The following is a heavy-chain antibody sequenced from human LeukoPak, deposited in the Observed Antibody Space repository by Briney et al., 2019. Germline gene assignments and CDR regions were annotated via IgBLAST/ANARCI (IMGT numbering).Heavy chain of an antibody. V-gene: IGHV3-21*01. CDR3: ARDRSLYCSSTSCPLLDY. Sequence: AGGSLRLSCAASGFTFSSYSMNWVRQAPGKGLEWVSSISSSSSYIYYADSVKGRFTISRDNAKNSLYLQMNSLRAGDTAVYYCARDRSLYCSSTSCPLLDYWGQGTLVTVSS. CDR2: ISSSSSYI. CDR1: GFTFSSYS. D-gene: IGHD2-2*01. J-gene: IGHJ4*02.